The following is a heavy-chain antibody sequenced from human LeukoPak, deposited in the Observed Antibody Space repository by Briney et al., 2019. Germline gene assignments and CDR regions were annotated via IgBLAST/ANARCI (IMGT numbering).Heavy chain of an antibody. CDR3: ARQSYTAYHYYGMDV. J-gene: IGHJ6*02. D-gene: IGHD3-10*01. CDR2: IYYSGST. CDR1: GGSISSYY. Sequence: SETLSLTCTVSGGSISSYYWSWIRQPPGKGLEWIGYIYYSGSTNYNPSLKSRVTISVDTSKNQFSLRLSSVTAADTAVYYCARQSYTAYHYYGMDVWGQGTTVTVSS. V-gene: IGHV4-59*08.